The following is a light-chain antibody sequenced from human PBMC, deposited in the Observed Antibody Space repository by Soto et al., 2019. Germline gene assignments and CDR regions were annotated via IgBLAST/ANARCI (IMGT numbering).Light chain of an antibody. V-gene: IGKV3-15*01. J-gene: IGKJ1*01. CDR1: QSVSSK. CDR2: DAS. CDR3: QQYNNWPWT. Sequence: EIVITQSPATVSVSPGERATLSCRASQSVSSKLAWYQQKPGQAPRLIIYDASSRATGIPATFSGSGSGTEFPLIIKRLQSEDFAVYYCQQYNNWPWTFGQGTKVDIK.